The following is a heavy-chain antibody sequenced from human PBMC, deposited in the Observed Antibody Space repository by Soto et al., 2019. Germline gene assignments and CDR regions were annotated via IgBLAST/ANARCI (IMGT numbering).Heavy chain of an antibody. CDR3: ARESYYYDSSGPYYFDY. J-gene: IGHJ4*02. CDR2: IYHSGST. D-gene: IGHD3-22*01. CDR1: GGSISSSNW. Sequence: SETLSLTCAVSGGSISSSNWWSWVRQPPGKGLEWIGEIYHSGSTNYNPSLKSRVTISVDKSKNQFSLKLSSVTAADTAVYYCARESYYYDSSGPYYFDYWGQGTLVTVSS. V-gene: IGHV4-4*02.